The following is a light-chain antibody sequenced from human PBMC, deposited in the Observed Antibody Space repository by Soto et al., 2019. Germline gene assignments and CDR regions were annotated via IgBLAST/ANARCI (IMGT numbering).Light chain of an antibody. Sequence: EIVMTQSPATLSVSPGERATLSCRASQSVSSNLAWYQQKPGQAPRLLIYGASIRATGIPARFSGSESGTEFTLTISSLQSEDFAVYYCHQYNNWPFTFGQGTRLEIK. J-gene: IGKJ5*01. CDR3: HQYNNWPFT. CDR2: GAS. V-gene: IGKV3D-15*01. CDR1: QSVSSN.